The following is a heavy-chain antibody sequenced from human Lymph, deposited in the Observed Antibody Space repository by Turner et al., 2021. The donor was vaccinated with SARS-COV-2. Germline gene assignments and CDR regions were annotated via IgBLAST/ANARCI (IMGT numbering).Heavy chain of an antibody. D-gene: IGHD2-21*02. V-gene: IGHV4-59*01. CDR3: ARETVNNWVDP. Sequence: QVQLQESGPRLVKPLETLSLTCTVSGGPMNSNYWSWIRQPPGKRLEWIGYIYYRGSTNYNPSLKSRVTISVDTSKSQFSLKLTSVTAADTAIYYCARETVNNWVDPWGQGILVTVSS. CDR1: GGPMNSNY. J-gene: IGHJ5*02. CDR2: IYYRGST.